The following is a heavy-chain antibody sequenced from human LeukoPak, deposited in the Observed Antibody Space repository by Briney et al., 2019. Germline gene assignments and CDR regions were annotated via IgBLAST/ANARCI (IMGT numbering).Heavy chain of an antibody. CDR1: GFTFSSYA. Sequence: GGSLRLSCAASGFTFSSYAMSWVRQAPGKGLEWVSAISGGGGSTYYADSVKGRFTISRDNSKNTLYLQMNSLRAEDTAVYYCAKNPCSGSEGYVDYWGQGTLVTGSS. J-gene: IGHJ4*02. V-gene: IGHV3-23*01. CDR3: AKNPCSGSEGYVDY. D-gene: IGHD1-26*01. CDR2: ISGGGGST.